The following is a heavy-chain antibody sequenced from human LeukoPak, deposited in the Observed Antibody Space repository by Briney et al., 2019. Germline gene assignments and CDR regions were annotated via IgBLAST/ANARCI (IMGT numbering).Heavy chain of an antibody. Sequence: SDTLSPTCTVSGASISSSVYYWGWIRQPPGKGLEWIGSIYYSGSNYYNASLKSRVTISVDTSKNQFSLKLSSVTPEDTAVYYCARWMQLWGKGFYYFDYWGQGTLVTVSS. V-gene: IGHV4-39*01. CDR3: ARWMQLWGKGFYYFDY. CDR1: GASISSSVYY. D-gene: IGHD5-18*01. CDR2: IYYSGSN. J-gene: IGHJ4*02.